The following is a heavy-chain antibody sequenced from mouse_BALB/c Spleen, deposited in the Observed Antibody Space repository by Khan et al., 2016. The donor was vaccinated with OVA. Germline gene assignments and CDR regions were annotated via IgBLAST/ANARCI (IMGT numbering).Heavy chain of an antibody. J-gene: IGHJ1*01. V-gene: IGHV1-75*01. D-gene: IGHD2-3*01. CDR1: GYTFSDYF. CDR3: ARKRVNYEGDYWYLDD. CDR2: IFPGSNTT. Sequence: VQLQESGPDLVKPGASVMMSCKASGYTFSDYFVSWVKQRTGQGLEWIGEIFPGSNTTYYNEKFRGKATLTADKSSNTVFMYLSSLTSEDSAVXFCARKRVNYEGDYWYLDDWGAGTTVTVSS.